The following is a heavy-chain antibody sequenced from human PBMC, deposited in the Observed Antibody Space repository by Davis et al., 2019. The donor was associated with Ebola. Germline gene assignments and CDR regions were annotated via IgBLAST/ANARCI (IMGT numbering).Heavy chain of an antibody. CDR3: ARPKYYYYGMDV. CDR1: GYSFTSYW. J-gene: IGHJ6*02. CDR2: IDPSDSYT. Sequence: KVSCKGSGYSFTSYWISRVRQMPGKGLGWMGRIDPSDSYTNYSPSFQGHVTISADKSISTAYLQWSSLKASDTAMYYCARPKYYYYGMDVWGQGTTVTVSS. V-gene: IGHV5-10-1*01.